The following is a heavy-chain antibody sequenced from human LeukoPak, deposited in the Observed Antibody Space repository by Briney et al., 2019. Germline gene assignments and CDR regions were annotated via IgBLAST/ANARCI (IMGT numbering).Heavy chain of an antibody. CDR2: ISYSGST. CDR1: GDSLSRRSSY. Sequence: PSETLSLTCTASGDSLSRRSSYWGWLRQPPGKGLEWIGSISYSGSTSYNPSLKSRFTISVDTSKSQFSLKLTSVTAADTAVYYCAGDGDTINWFFYWGQGTLVTVSS. V-gene: IGHV4-39*07. CDR3: AGDGDTINWFFY. D-gene: IGHD3-10*01. J-gene: IGHJ4*02.